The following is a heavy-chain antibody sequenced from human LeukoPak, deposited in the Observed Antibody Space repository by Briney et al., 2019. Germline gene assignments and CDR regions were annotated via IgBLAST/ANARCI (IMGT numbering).Heavy chain of an antibody. CDR2: IYYSGST. CDR3: ARSVREGYDILTGSLFDL. D-gene: IGHD3-9*01. CDR1: GGSISSSSYY. V-gene: IGHV4-39*01. J-gene: IGHJ2*01. Sequence: PSETLSLTCTVSGGSISSSSYYWGWIRQPPGKGLEWIGSIYYSGSTYYNPSLKSRVTISVDTSKNQFSLKLSSVTAADTAVYYCARSVREGYDILTGSLFDLWGRGTLVTVSS.